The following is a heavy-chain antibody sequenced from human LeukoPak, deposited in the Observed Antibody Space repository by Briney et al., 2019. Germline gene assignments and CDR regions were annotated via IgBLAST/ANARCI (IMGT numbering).Heavy chain of an antibody. V-gene: IGHV3-11*01. CDR1: GFTFSDFY. Sequence: GGSLRLSCAASGFTFSDFYMSWVRQAPGKGLEWISSIKSSGDTLPYADSVKGRFTISRDNAKNSLYLQMDRLRVEDTAVYYCAKDNPEPGIEVVGPFDYWAQGTLSPSPQ. CDR3: AKDNPEPGIEVVGPFDY. D-gene: IGHD6-19*01. CDR2: IKSSGDTL. J-gene: IGHJ4*02.